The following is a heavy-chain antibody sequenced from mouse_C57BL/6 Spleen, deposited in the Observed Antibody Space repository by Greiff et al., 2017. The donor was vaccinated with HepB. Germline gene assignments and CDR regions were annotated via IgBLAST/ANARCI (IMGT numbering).Heavy chain of an antibody. J-gene: IGHJ4*01. CDR3: AMGDYNYAMVN. V-gene: IGHV5-17*01. D-gene: IGHD2-4*01. CDR2: ISSGSSTI. CDR1: GFTFSDYG. Sequence: EVQLQVSGGGLVKPGGSLKLSCAASGFTFSDYGMHWVRQAPEKGLEWVAYISSGSSTIYYAATLEGRITISRDNARNTLFLQMTSLRSEDTAMYYCAMGDYNYAMVNRGQGTSVTVAS.